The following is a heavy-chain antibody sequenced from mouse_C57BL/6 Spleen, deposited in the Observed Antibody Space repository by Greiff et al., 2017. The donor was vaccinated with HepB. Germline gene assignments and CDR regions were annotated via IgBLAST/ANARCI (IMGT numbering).Heavy chain of an antibody. CDR2: ISSGSSTI. Sequence: EVKLVESGGGLVKPGGSLKLSCAASGFTFSDYGMHWVRQAPEKGLEWVAYISSGSSTIYYADTVKGRFTISRDNAKNTLFLQMTSLRSEDTAMYYCASMGYGNWDWYFDVWGTGTTVTVSS. J-gene: IGHJ1*03. CDR1: GFTFSDYG. D-gene: IGHD2-1*01. V-gene: IGHV5-17*01. CDR3: ASMGYGNWDWYFDV.